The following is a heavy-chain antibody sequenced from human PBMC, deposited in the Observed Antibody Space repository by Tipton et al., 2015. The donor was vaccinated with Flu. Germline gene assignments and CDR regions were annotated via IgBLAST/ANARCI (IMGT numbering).Heavy chain of an antibody. V-gene: IGHV4-31*03. J-gene: IGHJ4*02. CDR1: GGSISSGGYY. Sequence: TLSLTCTVSGGSISSGGYYWSWIRQHPGKGLEWIGYIYYSGSTYYNPSLKSRVTISVDTSKNQFSLKLSSVTAADTAVYYCARNRLGYYDSSGYYFDYWGQGTLVTVSS. CDR2: IYYSGST. CDR3: ARNRLGYYDSSGYYFDY. D-gene: IGHD3-22*01.